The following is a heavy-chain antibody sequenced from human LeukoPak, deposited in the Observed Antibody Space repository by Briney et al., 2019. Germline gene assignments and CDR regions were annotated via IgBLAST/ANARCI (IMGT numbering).Heavy chain of an antibody. CDR2: IDDGAWTS. J-gene: IGHJ4*02. V-gene: IGHV3-23*01. Sequence: GGSLRLSYVASGFTFGNSAMNWARLVPGKGLEWVSTIDDGAWTSHYADSVKGRFTISRDNSRNMLYLQMNSLRVEDTAVYYCAKDVSMVVGASSNWGQGTLVTVSS. CDR3: AKDVSMVVGASSN. CDR1: GFTFGNSA. D-gene: IGHD1-26*01.